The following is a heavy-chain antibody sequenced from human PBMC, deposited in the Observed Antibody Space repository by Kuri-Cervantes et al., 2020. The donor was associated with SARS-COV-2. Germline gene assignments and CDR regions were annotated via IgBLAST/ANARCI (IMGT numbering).Heavy chain of an antibody. D-gene: IGHD1-26*01. V-gene: IGHV1-18*01. CDR2: ISAYNGNT. Sequence: ASVQVSCKASGYTFTSYGISWLRQAPGQGLEWMGWISAYNGNTNYAQKLQGRVTMTTDTYTSTAYMELRSLRSDDTAVYYCVRGEGAAPDLDAFDIWGQGTMVTVSS. CDR3: VRGEGAAPDLDAFDI. CDR1: GYTFTSYG. J-gene: IGHJ3*02.